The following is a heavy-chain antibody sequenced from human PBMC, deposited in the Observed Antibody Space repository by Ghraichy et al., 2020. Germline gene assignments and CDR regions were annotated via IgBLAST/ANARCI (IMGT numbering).Heavy chain of an antibody. CDR3: ARLAAAEDYFDY. V-gene: IGHV3-7*01. CDR2: IKEDGSET. J-gene: IGHJ4*02. CDR1: GFTFSSYW. D-gene: IGHD6-13*01. Sequence: GGSLRLSCVASGFTFSSYWMSWVRQAPGKGLEWVANIKEDGSETYYVDSVKGRFTISRDNAKNSLYLQMNSLRAEDTAVYYCARLAAAEDYFDYWGQGTLVTVPS.